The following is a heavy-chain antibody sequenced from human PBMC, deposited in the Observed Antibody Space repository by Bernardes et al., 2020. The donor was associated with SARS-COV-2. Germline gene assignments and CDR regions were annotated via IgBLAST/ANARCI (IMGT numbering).Heavy chain of an antibody. CDR1: GGSFSGYY. Sequence: SETLSLTCAVYGGSFSGYYWSWIRQPPGKGLEWIGEINHSGSTNYNPSLKSRVTISVDTSKNQFSLKLSSVTAADTAVYYCARGGPFIRDWGQGTLVTVSS. J-gene: IGHJ4*02. CDR3: ARGGPFIRD. D-gene: IGHD3-16*01. CDR2: INHSGST. V-gene: IGHV4-34*01.